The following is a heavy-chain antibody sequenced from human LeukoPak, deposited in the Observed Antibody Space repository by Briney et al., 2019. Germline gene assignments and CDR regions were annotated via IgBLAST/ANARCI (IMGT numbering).Heavy chain of an antibody. V-gene: IGHV4-59*08. Sequence: SETLSLTCTVSDGPISIYYRSWIRQPPVKELEWIGYIYYSGSTNYNPSPKSRVTISVDTSNNQFALKLSSVTAADTALYYCARHRPGPSDYWGQGTLVTVSS. J-gene: IGHJ4*02. CDR3: ARHRPGPSDY. CDR1: DGPISIYY. CDR2: IYYSGST.